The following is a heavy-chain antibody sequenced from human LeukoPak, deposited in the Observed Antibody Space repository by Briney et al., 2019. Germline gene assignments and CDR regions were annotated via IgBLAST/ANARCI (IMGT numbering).Heavy chain of an antibody. CDR1: GGSISSSSYY. J-gene: IGHJ5*02. V-gene: IGHV4-39*07. CDR3: ARDSFYYYGPGGFDP. CDR2: IYYSGST. D-gene: IGHD3-10*01. Sequence: SETLSLTCTVSGGSISSSSYYWGWIRQPPGKGLEWIGSIYYSGSTYYNPSLKSRVTISVDTSKNQFSLKLSSVTAADTAVYYCARDSFYYYGPGGFDPWGQGTLVTVSS.